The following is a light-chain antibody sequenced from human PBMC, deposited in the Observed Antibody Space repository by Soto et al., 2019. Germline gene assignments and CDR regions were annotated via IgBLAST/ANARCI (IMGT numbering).Light chain of an antibody. J-gene: IGKJ5*01. V-gene: IGKV1-8*01. CDR2: AAS. CDR1: QGISSY. CDR3: QQYYSYPLIG. Sequence: TQSPSSLSASTGDRVTITCRASQGISSYLAWYQQKPGKAPKLLIYAASTLQSGVPSRFSGSGSGTDFTLTISCLQSEDFATYYCQQYYSYPLIGFGQGTRLEIK.